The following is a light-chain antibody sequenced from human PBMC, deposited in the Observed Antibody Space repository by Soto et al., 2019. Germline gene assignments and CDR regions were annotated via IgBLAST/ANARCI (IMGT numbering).Light chain of an antibody. CDR3: QSYDISLSVV. V-gene: IGLV1-40*01. CDR2: GNS. Sequence: QSALTQPPSVSGAPGQRVTISCTGSSSNIGAGYGVHWYQQLPGTAPKLLIYGNSNRPSGVPDRFSGSKSGTSASLAITGLQAEDEADYSCQSYDISLSVVFGGGTKLTVL. J-gene: IGLJ2*01. CDR1: SSNIGAGYG.